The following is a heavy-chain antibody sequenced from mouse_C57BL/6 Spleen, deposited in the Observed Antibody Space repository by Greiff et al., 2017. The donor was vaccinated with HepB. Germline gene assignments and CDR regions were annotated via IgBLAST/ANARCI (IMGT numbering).Heavy chain of an antibody. CDR2: IDPSDSYT. CDR3: ARSSTGSSPYAMDY. D-gene: IGHD1-1*01. J-gene: IGHJ4*01. CDR1: GYTFTSYW. Sequence: VKLQESGAELVMPGASVKLSCKASGYTFTSYWMHWVKQRPGQGLEWIGEIDPSDSYTNYNQKFKGKSTLTVDKSSSTAYMQLSSLTSEDSAVYYCARSSTGSSPYAMDYWGQGTSVTVSS. V-gene: IGHV1-69*01.